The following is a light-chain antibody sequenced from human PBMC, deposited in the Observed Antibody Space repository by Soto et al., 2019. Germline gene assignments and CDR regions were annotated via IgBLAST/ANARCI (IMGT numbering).Light chain of an antibody. Sequence: QSVLTQPASVSGSPGQSITISCTGTSSDIGGYDYVSWYQQYPGKAPKLMIYDVSNRPSGVSDRFSGSKSANTASLTISGLQAEDEADYYCNSYTTSSSLYFFGTGTKVTVL. V-gene: IGLV2-14*01. CDR2: DVS. CDR1: SSDIGGYDY. CDR3: NSYTTSSSLYF. J-gene: IGLJ1*01.